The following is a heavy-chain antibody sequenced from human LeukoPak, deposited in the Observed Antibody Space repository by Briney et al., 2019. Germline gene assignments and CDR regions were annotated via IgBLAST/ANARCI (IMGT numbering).Heavy chain of an antibody. Sequence: AGSLRLSCAAAAFTFSSYAMHWVRQAPGKGLEWVAVISYDGSNKYYADSVKGRFTISRNNSKNTLYLQMNSLRAEDKAVYYCARDRYSYDSSGYYNWFDPWGQGALVTASS. CDR2: ISYDGSNK. V-gene: IGHV3-30*04. J-gene: IGHJ5*02. D-gene: IGHD3-22*01. CDR3: ARDRYSYDSSGYYNWFDP. CDR1: AFTFSSYA.